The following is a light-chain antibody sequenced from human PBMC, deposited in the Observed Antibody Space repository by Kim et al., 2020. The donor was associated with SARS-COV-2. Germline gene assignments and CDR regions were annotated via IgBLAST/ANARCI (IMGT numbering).Light chain of an antibody. Sequence: DIVMTQSPDSLAVSLGERATINCKSSQSVLYSSNNKNYLAWYQQKPGQPPKLLIYWASTRESGVPDRFSGSGSGTDFTLTISNLQAEDVAVYYCHKYYRAPRTFGPGTKVDIK. V-gene: IGKV4-1*01. CDR1: QSVLYSSNNKNY. CDR3: HKYYRAPRT. CDR2: WAS. J-gene: IGKJ3*01.